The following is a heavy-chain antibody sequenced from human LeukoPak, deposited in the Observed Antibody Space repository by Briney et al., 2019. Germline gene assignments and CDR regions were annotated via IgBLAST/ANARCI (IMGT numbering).Heavy chain of an antibody. CDR3: AAFETRGTGDFDY. J-gene: IGHJ4*02. D-gene: IGHD3/OR15-3a*01. CDR1: GFTVSSNY. V-gene: IGHV3-21*01. CDR2: ISGGSIHI. Sequence: GGSLRLSCAASGFTVSSNYMSWVRQAPGKGLEWVSSISGGSIHILYADSMKGRFTIFRDDAKNSLYLQMNSLRVEDTAVYYCAAFETRGTGDFDYWGQGTLVSVSS.